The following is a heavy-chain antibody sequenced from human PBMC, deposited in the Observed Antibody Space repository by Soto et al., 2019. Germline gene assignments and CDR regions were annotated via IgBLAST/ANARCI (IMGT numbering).Heavy chain of an antibody. Sequence: DVQLLESGGGLVQPGGSLTLSCAASRFRFSDFAMSWVRQAPGKGLEWGSSIGGLGSDTYYADPVKGRFTISRDNSKSTLYLQMDGLRDEDTAVYYCAKDAVPYNGKWDWFDSWGQGTLVIVS. CDR1: RFRFSDFA. D-gene: IGHD1-20*01. CDR3: AKDAVPYNGKWDWFDS. CDR2: IGGLGSDT. V-gene: IGHV3-23*01. J-gene: IGHJ5*01.